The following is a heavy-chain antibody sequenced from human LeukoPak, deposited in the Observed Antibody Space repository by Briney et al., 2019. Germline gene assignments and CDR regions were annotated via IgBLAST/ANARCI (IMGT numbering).Heavy chain of an antibody. Sequence: ASVQVSCKASGGTFSSYAISWVRQAPGQGLEWMGGIIPIFGTANYAQKPQGRVTITADESTSTAYMELSSLRSEDTAVYYCAVSLGEDGNWFDPWGQGTLVTVSS. V-gene: IGHV1-69*13. CDR2: IIPIFGTA. D-gene: IGHD2-15*01. J-gene: IGHJ5*02. CDR1: GGTFSSYA. CDR3: AVSLGEDGNWFDP.